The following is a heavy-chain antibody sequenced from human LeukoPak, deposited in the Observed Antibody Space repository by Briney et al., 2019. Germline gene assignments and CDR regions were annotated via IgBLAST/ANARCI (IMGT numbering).Heavy chain of an antibody. J-gene: IGHJ4*02. Sequence: PGGSLRLSCAASGFAFSNYDMHWVRQAPGKGLEWVALIWYDESNKYYADSVKGRFTISRDNSKNTLYLQMNSLRAEDTAVYYCAIESLIYSSGWYFDYWGQGTLVTVSP. CDR3: AIESLIYSSGWYFDY. CDR2: IWYDESNK. D-gene: IGHD6-19*01. V-gene: IGHV3-30*02. CDR1: GFAFSNYD.